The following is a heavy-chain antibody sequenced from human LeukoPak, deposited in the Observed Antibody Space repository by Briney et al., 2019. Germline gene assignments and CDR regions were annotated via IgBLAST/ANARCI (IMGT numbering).Heavy chain of an antibody. CDR3: ASGSSSWSRNWYFDL. D-gene: IGHD6-13*01. J-gene: IGHJ2*01. CDR1: GGSINSYY. CDR2: IHYAGST. Sequence: IPSETLSLTCTVSGGSINSYYWSWIRQPPGKGLECIGYIHYAGSTNYNPSLKSRVTISVDTSKNQFSLKLSSVTAADTAVYYCASGSSSWSRNWYFDLWGRGTLVTVSS. V-gene: IGHV4-59*12.